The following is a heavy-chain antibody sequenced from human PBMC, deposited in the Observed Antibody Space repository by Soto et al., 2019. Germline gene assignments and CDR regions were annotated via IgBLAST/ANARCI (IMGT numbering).Heavy chain of an antibody. V-gene: IGHV2-5*02. CDR2: IYWDDDK. CDR3: AHRRVALLLWFGESSSPEYYFDY. CDR1: GFSLSTSGVG. Sequence: GSGPTLVNPTQTLTLTCTFSGFSLSTSGVGVGWIRQPPGKALEWLAFIYWDDDKRYSPSLNSRLTITKDTSKNQVVLTMTNMDPVDTATYYCAHRRVALLLWFGESSSPEYYFDYWGQGTLVTVSS. D-gene: IGHD3-10*01. J-gene: IGHJ4*02.